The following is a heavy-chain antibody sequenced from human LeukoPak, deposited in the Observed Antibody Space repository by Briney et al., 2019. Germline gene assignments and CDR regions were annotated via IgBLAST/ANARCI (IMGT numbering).Heavy chain of an antibody. J-gene: IGHJ4*02. V-gene: IGHV3-23*01. CDR1: GFTSSSYA. Sequence: GGSLRLSCAASGFTSSSYAMSWVRQAPGKGLEWVSGISGSGGSTYHADSVKGRFTIFRDNSESTLYLQMDSLRAEDTAVYYCAKDNSGSYSPSKFDYWGQGTLVTVSS. D-gene: IGHD3-10*01. CDR3: AKDNSGSYSPSKFDY. CDR2: ISGSGGST.